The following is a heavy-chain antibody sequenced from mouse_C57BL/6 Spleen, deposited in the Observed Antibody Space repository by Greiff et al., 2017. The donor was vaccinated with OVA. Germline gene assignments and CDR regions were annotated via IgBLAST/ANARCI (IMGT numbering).Heavy chain of an antibody. CDR3: ARGLTYYSNCVRFAY. CDR2: IYPGSGST. CDR1: GYTFTSYW. J-gene: IGHJ3*01. D-gene: IGHD2-5*01. Sequence: VQLQQPGAELVKPGASVKMSCKASGYTFTSYWITWVKQRPGQGLEWIGDIYPGSGSTNYNEKFKSKATLTVDTSSSTAYMQLSSLTSEDSAVYYCARGLTYYSNCVRFAYWGQGTLVTVSA. V-gene: IGHV1-55*01.